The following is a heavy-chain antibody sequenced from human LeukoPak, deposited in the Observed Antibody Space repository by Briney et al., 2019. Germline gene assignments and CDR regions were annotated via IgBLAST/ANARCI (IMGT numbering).Heavy chain of an antibody. D-gene: IGHD2-15*01. V-gene: IGHV4-38-2*01. J-gene: IGHJ4*02. CDR2: IFHGGNT. CDR1: GYSISSGFH. CDR3: ARTRYCSGATCYSPELFDS. Sequence: SETLSLTCAVSGYSISSGFHWGWLRQSPGKGLEWIGSIFHGGNTYYNPSLKSRVTISVDTCMNQFSLRVTSVTAADTAVYYCARTRYCSGATCYSPELFDSWGQGTLVTVSS.